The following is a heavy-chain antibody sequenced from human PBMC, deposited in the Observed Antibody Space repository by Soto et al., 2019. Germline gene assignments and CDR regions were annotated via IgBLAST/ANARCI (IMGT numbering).Heavy chain of an antibody. CDR1: GYTFTSYY. J-gene: IGHJ6*02. CDR2: INPSSGST. Sequence: ASVKVSCKASGYTFTSYYMHWVRQAPGQGLEWMGIINPSSGSTSYAQKLQGRVTMTRDTSTSTAYMELSSLRSDDTAVYYCARDRMYYYDSSGPTDYFYGMDVWGQGTTVTVSS. V-gene: IGHV1-46*01. D-gene: IGHD3-22*01. CDR3: ARDRMYYYDSSGPTDYFYGMDV.